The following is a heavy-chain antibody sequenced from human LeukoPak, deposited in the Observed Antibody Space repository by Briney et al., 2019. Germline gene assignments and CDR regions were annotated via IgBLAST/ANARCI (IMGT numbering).Heavy chain of an antibody. V-gene: IGHV4-4*07. J-gene: IGHJ6*02. CDR2: TFDSGST. CDR3: ARGGVLYYYYGMDV. Sequence: NPSETLSLTCTVSGGSISGYLWSWIRQPAGKGLEWVGRTFDSGSTSYNPSLESRVTMSVDTPKNQFSLRLSSVTAADTAVYYCARGGVLYYYYGMDVWGQGTTVTVSS. D-gene: IGHD3-10*01. CDR1: GGSISGYL.